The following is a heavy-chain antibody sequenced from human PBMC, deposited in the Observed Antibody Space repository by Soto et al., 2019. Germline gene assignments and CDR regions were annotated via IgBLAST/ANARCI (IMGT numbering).Heavy chain of an antibody. D-gene: IGHD2-15*01. CDR1: GSTLGISG. CDR2: ISSSSSTI. Sequence: PGGSPKLSCAASGSTLGISGITGSRKAPGKGLEWVSYISSSSSTIYYADSVKGRFTISRDNAKNSLYLQMNSLRDEDTAVYYCAREIVAADYGMDVWGQGTTVTVSS. CDR3: AREIVAADYGMDV. V-gene: IGHV3-48*02. J-gene: IGHJ6*02.